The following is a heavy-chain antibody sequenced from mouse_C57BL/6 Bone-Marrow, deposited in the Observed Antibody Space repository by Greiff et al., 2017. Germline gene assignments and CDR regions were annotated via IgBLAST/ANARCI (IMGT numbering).Heavy chain of an antibody. CDR3: ARDYYDSSYAMDY. Sequence: EVQLVESGGGLVKPGGSLKLSCAASGFTFSSYAMSWVRQTPEKRLEWVATISDGGSYTYYPDNVKGRFTISRDNAKNNLYLQMSHLKSEDTAMYYCARDYYDSSYAMDYWGQGTSVTVSS. V-gene: IGHV5-4*01. CDR2: ISDGGSYT. J-gene: IGHJ4*01. CDR1: GFTFSSYA. D-gene: IGHD1-1*01.